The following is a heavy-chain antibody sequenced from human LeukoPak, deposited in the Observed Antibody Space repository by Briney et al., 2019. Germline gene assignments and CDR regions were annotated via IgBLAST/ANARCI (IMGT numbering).Heavy chain of an antibody. J-gene: IGHJ4*02. CDR1: GFTFSSYA. V-gene: IGHV3-23*01. CDR3: AKDPTSSGWYENFDY. D-gene: IGHD6-19*01. CDR2: ISGSGGSA. Sequence: GGSLRLSCAASGFTFSSYAMSWVRQAPGKGLEWVSAISGSGGSAYYADSVKGRFTISRDNSKNTLYLQMNSLRAEDTAVYYCAKDPTSSGWYENFDYWGQGTLVTVSS.